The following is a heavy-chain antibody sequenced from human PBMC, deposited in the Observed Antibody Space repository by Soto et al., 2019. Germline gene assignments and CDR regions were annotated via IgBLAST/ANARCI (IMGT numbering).Heavy chain of an antibody. V-gene: IGHV3-74*01. Sequence: PGGSLRLSCVASEFTFSTYWIHWVRQPPWKGLVWVSRINPDGSHADYADSVRRRFTISRDDAKKKLSLQMTRLRAEASALYFFIGDRDYYYGIGYPSRGYAFDAWGQGTVVTVSS. CDR2: INPDGSHA. J-gene: IGHJ3*01. CDR1: EFTFSTYW. CDR3: IGDRDYYYGIGYPSRGYAFDA. D-gene: IGHD3-22*01.